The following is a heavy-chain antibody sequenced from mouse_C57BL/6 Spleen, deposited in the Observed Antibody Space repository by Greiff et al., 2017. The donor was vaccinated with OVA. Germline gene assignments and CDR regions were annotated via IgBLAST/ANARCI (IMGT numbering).Heavy chain of an antibody. V-gene: IGHV14-3*01. CDR1: GFNIKNTY. Sequence: VQLQQSVAELVRPGASVKLSCTASGFNIKNTYMHWVKQRPEQGLERIGRIDPANGNTKYDPKFKDKATLTADTSYTTAYLQLSSLTSDDTAIYYCALLPSMDYWGQGTSVTVSS. CDR3: ALLPSMDY. D-gene: IGHD1-1*01. J-gene: IGHJ4*01. CDR2: IDPANGNT.